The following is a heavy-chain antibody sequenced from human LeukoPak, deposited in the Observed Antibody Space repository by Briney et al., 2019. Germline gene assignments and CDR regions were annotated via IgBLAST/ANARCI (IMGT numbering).Heavy chain of an antibody. CDR3: ARDSGYDFWSGYYKNNWFDP. CDR2: IYYSGST. Sequence: SETLSLTCTVSGGSISSYYWCWIRQPPGKGLEWIGYIYYSGSTNYNPSLKSRVTISVDTSKNQFSLKLSSVTAADTAVYYCARDSGYDFWSGYYKNNWFDPWGQGTLVTVSS. CDR1: GGSISSYY. V-gene: IGHV4-59*01. J-gene: IGHJ5*02. D-gene: IGHD3-3*01.